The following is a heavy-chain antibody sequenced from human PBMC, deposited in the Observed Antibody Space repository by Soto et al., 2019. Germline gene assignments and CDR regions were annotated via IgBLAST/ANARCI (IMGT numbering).Heavy chain of an antibody. Sequence: GGSLRLSCAGSRFTFSSYWMHWVRQAPGKGLVWVSRINSDGSSTSYADSVKGRFTISRDNAKNTLSLQMNSLRAEDTAVYYCARDWAVVARTDYYYGMDVWGQGTTVTVSS. V-gene: IGHV3-74*01. CDR1: RFTFSSYW. CDR2: INSDGSST. J-gene: IGHJ6*02. CDR3: ARDWAVVARTDYYYGMDV. D-gene: IGHD2-15*01.